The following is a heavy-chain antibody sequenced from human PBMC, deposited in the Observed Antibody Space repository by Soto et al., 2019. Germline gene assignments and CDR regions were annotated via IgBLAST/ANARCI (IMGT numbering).Heavy chain of an antibody. Sequence: GGSLRLSCAASGFTFSDYYMSWIRQAPGKGLEWVSYISSSSSYTNYADSVKGRFTISRDNAKNSLYLQMNSLRAEDTAVYYCARDRYYDFWSGNYVMDVWGQGTTVTVAS. J-gene: IGHJ6*02. CDR1: GFTFSDYY. V-gene: IGHV3-11*06. CDR3: ARDRYYDFWSGNYVMDV. D-gene: IGHD3-3*01. CDR2: ISSSSSYT.